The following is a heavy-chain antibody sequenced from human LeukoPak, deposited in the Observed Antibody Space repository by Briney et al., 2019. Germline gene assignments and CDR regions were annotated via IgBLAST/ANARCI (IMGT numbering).Heavy chain of an antibody. CDR2: IYYSGST. Sequence: KSSETLSLTCTVSGGSISSSSYYWGWIRQPPGKGLEWIGSIYYSGSTYYNPSLKSRVTISVDTSKNQFSLKLSSVTAADTAVYYCARDGAVAGTGTYYFDYWGQGTLVTVSS. J-gene: IGHJ4*02. V-gene: IGHV4-39*02. CDR1: GGSISSSSYY. CDR3: ARDGAVAGTGTYYFDY. D-gene: IGHD6-19*01.